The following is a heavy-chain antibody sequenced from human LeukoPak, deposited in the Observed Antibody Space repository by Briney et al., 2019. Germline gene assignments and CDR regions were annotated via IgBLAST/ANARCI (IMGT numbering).Heavy chain of an antibody. J-gene: IGHJ6*03. CDR1: GFTFDDYA. D-gene: IGHD2-8*01. CDR2: ISWNSGSI. V-gene: IGHV3-9*01. CDR3: AGVYAPSYYYYYMDV. Sequence: GGSLRLSCAASGFTFDDYAMHWVRQAPGKGLEWVSGISWNSGSIGYADSVKGRFTISRDNAKNSLYLQMNGLRAEDTALYYCAGVYAPSYYYYYMDVWGKGTTVTVSS.